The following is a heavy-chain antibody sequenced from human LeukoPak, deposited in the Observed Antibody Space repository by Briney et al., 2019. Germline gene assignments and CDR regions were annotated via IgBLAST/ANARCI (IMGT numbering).Heavy chain of an antibody. CDR2: INHSGST. Sequence: PSETLSLTCAVYGGSFSGYYWGWIRQPPGKGLEWIGEINHSGSTNYNPSLKSRVTISVDTSKNQFSLKLSSVTAADTAVYYCARPSIAVAAYGDAFDIWGQGTMVTVSS. J-gene: IGHJ3*02. D-gene: IGHD6-19*01. CDR1: GGSFSGYY. V-gene: IGHV4-34*01. CDR3: ARPSIAVAAYGDAFDI.